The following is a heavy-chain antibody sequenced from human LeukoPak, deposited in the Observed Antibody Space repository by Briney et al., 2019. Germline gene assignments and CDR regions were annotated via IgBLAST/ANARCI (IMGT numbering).Heavy chain of an antibody. CDR2: IIPIFGTA. V-gene: IGHV1-69*13. Sequence: SVKVSCKASGGTFSSYAISWVRQAPGHGLEWMGGIIPIFGTANYAQKFQGRVTITADESTSTAYMELSSLRSEGTAVYYCARCELAVAGPYYYYGMDVWGQGTTVTVSS. J-gene: IGHJ6*02. D-gene: IGHD6-19*01. CDR1: GGTFSSYA. CDR3: ARCELAVAGPYYYYGMDV.